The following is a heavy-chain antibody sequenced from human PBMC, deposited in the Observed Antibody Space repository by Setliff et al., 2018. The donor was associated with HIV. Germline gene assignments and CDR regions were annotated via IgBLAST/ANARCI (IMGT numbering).Heavy chain of an antibody. CDR3: AGGPGTTSIAY. Sequence: SETLSLTCAVYGGSFSGYYWSWIRQPPGKGLEWIGEINHSGSTNYNMSLWSRVTISLDASRNQFSLELISVTAADTAVYYCAGGPGTTSIAYWAQGTLVTVSS. D-gene: IGHD1-26*01. CDR2: INHSGST. J-gene: IGHJ4*02. V-gene: IGHV4-34*01. CDR1: GGSFSGYY.